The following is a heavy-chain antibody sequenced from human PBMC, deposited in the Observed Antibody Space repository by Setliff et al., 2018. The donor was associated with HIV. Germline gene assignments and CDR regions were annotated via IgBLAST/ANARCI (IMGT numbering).Heavy chain of an antibody. J-gene: IGHJ4*02. D-gene: IGHD3-3*01. CDR2: INHSGGT. V-gene: IGHV4-34*01. Sequence: SETLSLTCAVYGGSFSAYYWSWIRQTPGKGLEWIGEINHSGGTNYNPSLKSRVTMSVDTSKNQFSLKLTSVTAADTAVYYCARSIVPVASGYYYFEYWGQGTLVTVSS. CDR1: GGSFSAYY. CDR3: ARSIVPVASGYYYFEY.